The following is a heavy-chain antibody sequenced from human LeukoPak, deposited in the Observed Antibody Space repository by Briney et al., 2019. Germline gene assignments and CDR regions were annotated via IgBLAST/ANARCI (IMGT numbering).Heavy chain of an antibody. CDR2: IYPGDSDT. D-gene: IGHD3-3*01. J-gene: IGHJ4*02. V-gene: IGHV5-51*01. CDR1: GYTFSSYW. Sequence: GESLKISCKGSGYTFSSYWIGWVRQTPGKGLEWMGIIYPGDSDTRYSPSLQGQVTISVDTSIGTAYLQWSSLKASDTAIYYCARQNDFRLDYWGQGTLVTVSS. CDR3: ARQNDFRLDY.